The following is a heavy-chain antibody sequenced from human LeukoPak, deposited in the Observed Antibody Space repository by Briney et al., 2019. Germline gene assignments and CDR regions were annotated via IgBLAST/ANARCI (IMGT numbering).Heavy chain of an antibody. Sequence: GGSLRLSCAASGFTFSSYSMNWVRQAPGKGLEWVSYISSSSSTIYYADSVKGRFTISRDNAKNSLYLQMNNLRAEDTAVYYCARDAAYCGGDCYGATNWFDPWGQGTLVTVSS. CDR1: GFTFSSYS. V-gene: IGHV3-48*01. J-gene: IGHJ5*02. D-gene: IGHD2-21*01. CDR3: ARDAAYCGGDCYGATNWFDP. CDR2: ISSSSSTI.